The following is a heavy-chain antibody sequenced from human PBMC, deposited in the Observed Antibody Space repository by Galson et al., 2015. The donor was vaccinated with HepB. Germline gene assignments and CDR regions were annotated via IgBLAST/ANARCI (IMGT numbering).Heavy chain of an antibody. CDR1: GGSISSSSYY. J-gene: IGHJ4*02. CDR3: AASGKAAWESDY. CDR2: IYYSGST. Sequence: SETLSLTCTVSGGSISSSSYYWGWIRQPPGKGLEWIGSIYYSGSTYYNPSLKSRVTISVDTSKNQFSLKLSSVTAADTAVYYCAASGKAAWESDYWGQGTLVTVSS. D-gene: IGHD1-26*01. V-gene: IGHV4-39*07.